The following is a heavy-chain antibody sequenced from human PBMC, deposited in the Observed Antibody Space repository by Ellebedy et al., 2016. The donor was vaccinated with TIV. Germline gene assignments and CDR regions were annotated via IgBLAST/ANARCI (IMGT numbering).Heavy chain of an antibody. J-gene: IGHJ3*02. CDR2: ISGSGGGT. CDR1: GFTFSSYG. CDR3: ARRPYSSSWSDAFDI. D-gene: IGHD6-13*01. V-gene: IGHV3-23*01. Sequence: GESLKISCAASGFTFSSYGMSWVRQAPGKGLEWVSAISGSGGGTYYADSVKGRFTISRDNVKNTLYLQMNSLRAEDTAVYYCARRPYSSSWSDAFDIWGQGTMVTVSS.